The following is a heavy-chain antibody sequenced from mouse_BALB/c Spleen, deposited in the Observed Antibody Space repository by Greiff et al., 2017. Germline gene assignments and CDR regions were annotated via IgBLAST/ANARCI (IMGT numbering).Heavy chain of an antibody. D-gene: IGHD6-1*01. V-gene: IGHV5-6*01. CDR1: GFTFSSYG. CDR3: ASLADY. Sequence: EVKLVESGGDLVKPGGSLKLSCAASGFTFSSYGMSWVRQTPEKRLEWVATISSGGSYTYYPDSVKGRFTISRDNAKNTLYLQMSSLKSEDTAMYYCASLADYWGQGTTLTVSS. CDR2: ISSGGSYT. J-gene: IGHJ2*01.